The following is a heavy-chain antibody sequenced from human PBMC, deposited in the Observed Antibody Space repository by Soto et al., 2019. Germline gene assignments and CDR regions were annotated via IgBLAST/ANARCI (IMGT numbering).Heavy chain of an antibody. D-gene: IGHD1-26*01. CDR3: ARALGIVGATTGPTLFDY. CDR1: GGSVSSGSYY. Sequence: SETLSLTCTVSGGSVSSGSYYWSWIRQPPGKGLEWIGYIYYSGSTNYNPSLKSRVTISVDTSKNQFSLKLSSVTAADTAVYYCARALGIVGATTGPTLFDYWGQGTLVTVSS. J-gene: IGHJ4*02. V-gene: IGHV4-61*01. CDR2: IYYSGST.